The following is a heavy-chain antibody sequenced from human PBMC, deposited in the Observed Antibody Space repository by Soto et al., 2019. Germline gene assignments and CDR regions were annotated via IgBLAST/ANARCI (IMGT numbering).Heavy chain of an antibody. CDR1: GGSISSYY. CDR3: ARHTPAISISDH. J-gene: IGHJ4*02. V-gene: IGHV4-59*08. D-gene: IGHD2-15*01. Sequence: SETLSLTCTVSGGSISSYYWSWIRQSPGKGLEWIGYIYYSGSTNYNPSLKSRVTISVDTSKNQFSLKLSSVTAADTAVYYCARHTPAISISDHWGQGTLVTVSS. CDR2: IYYSGST.